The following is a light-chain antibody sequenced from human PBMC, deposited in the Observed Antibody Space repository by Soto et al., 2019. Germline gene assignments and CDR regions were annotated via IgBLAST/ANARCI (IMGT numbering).Light chain of an antibody. V-gene: IGLV1-47*01. J-gene: IGLJ2*01. CDR3: ATWDDSLSSPV. Sequence: QSVLTQPPSASGTPGQRVTISCSGNRSNIGNNHVYWYQQLPGTAPKLLIYTNIHRPSGVPDRFSASKSGTSASLAISGLRSEDESEYYCATWDDSLSSPVFGGGTKLTVL. CDR1: RSNIGNNH. CDR2: TNI.